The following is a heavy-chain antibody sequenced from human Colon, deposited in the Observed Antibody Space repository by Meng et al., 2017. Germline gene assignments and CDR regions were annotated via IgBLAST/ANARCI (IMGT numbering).Heavy chain of an antibody. CDR1: RFSFSSYA. D-gene: IGHD3-3*01. V-gene: IGHV3-23*01. CDR2: ISGSGGVT. J-gene: IGHJ4*02. CDR3: TTRSGFYHFDY. Sequence: GGSLRLSCTAPRFSFSSYAMTWVRQAPGKGLAWVSGISGSGGVTYYADSVRGRFTISRDNSKNTVFLQMNSLTADDSAIYYCTTRSGFYHFDYWGQGTLVTVSS.